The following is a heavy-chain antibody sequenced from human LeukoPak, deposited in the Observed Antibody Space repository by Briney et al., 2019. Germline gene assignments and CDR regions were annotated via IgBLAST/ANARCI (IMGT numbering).Heavy chain of an antibody. CDR3: ARKDTAMGPFDY. CDR2: MIPIFCTA. J-gene: IGHJ4*02. Sequence: TVSFTSSGGTFSIYAISWVRQAPGQGLEWMGGMIPIFCTANYAHKFQGRVTITTDESTSSAYMELSSLRSEDTAVYYCARKDTAMGPFDYWGQGTLVTVSS. D-gene: IGHD5-18*01. CDR1: GGTFSIYA. V-gene: IGHV1-69*05.